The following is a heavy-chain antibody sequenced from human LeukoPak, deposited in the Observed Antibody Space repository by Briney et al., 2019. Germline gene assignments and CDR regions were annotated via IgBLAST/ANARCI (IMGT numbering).Heavy chain of an antibody. CDR1: GFTVSSNY. CDR3: ARDPPPYYYGMDV. CDR2: IYSGGST. V-gene: IGHV3-53*01. Sequence: GGSLRLSCAASGFTVSSNYMSWVRQAPGKGLEWDSVIYSGGSTYYADSVKGRFTISRDNSKNTLYLQMNSLRAEDTAVYYCARDPPPYYYGMDVWGQGTTVTVSS. J-gene: IGHJ6*02.